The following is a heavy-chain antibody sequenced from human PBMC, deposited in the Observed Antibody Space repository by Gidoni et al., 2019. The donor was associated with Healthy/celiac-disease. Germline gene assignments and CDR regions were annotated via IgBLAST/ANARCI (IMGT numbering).Heavy chain of an antibody. J-gene: IGHJ5*02. Sequence: QVQLVQSGAEVKKTGAAGKVSCKASGGTVSSYTISWVRQAPGQGIEWMGRLIPILGIATSAQRFQGRVTITADKSTSTAYMELSSLRSEDTAVYYCARDDDGDYVEGYHWFDPWGQRTLVTVSS. CDR3: ARDDDGDYVEGYHWFDP. CDR2: LIPILGIA. CDR1: GGTVSSYT. D-gene: IGHD4-17*01. V-gene: IGHV1-69*08.